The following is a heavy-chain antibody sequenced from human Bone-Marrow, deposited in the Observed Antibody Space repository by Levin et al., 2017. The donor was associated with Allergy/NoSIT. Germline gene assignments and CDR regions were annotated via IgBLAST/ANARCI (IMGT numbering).Heavy chain of an antibody. D-gene: IGHD3-22*01. Sequence: NSGGSLRLSCAASGFTFSNAWMNWVRQAPGKGLEWVGRIKSKTDGGTTDYAAPVKGRFTISRDDSKNTLYLQMNSLKTEDTAVYYCTTDLKYYYDSSGYYNGMDVWGQGTTVTVSS. V-gene: IGHV3-15*07. CDR2: IKSKTDGGTT. J-gene: IGHJ6*02. CDR3: TTDLKYYYDSSGYYNGMDV. CDR1: GFTFSNAW.